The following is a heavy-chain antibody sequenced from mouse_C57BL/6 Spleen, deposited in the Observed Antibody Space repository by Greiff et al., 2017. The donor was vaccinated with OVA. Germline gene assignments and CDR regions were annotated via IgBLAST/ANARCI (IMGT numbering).Heavy chain of an antibody. J-gene: IGHJ4*01. CDR3: ARSTLRSLYAMDY. CDR2: INPGSGGT. CDR1: GYAFTNYL. D-gene: IGHD1-1*01. Sequence: QVHVKQSGAELVRPGTSVKVSCKASGYAFTNYLIEWVKQRPGQGLEWIGVINPGSGGTNYNEKFKGKATLTADKSSSTAYMQLSSLTSEDSAVYFCARSTLRSLYAMDYWGQGTSVTVSS. V-gene: IGHV1-54*01.